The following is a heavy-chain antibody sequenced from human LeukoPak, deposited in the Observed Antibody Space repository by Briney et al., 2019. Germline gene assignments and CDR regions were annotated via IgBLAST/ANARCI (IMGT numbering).Heavy chain of an antibody. J-gene: IGHJ4*02. CDR3: AREVPGIAAAVTLDY. D-gene: IGHD6-13*01. CDR1: GGTFSSYA. V-gene: IGHV1-69*01. Sequence: GSSAKVSCKATGGTFSSYAISWVRQAPGQGLEWMGGIIPIFGTANYAQKFQGRVTITADESTSTAYMELSSLRSEDTAVYYCAREVPGIAAAVTLDYWGQGTLVTVSS. CDR2: IIPIFGTA.